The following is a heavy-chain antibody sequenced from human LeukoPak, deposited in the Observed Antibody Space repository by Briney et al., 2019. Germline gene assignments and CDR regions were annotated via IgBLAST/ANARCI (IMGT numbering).Heavy chain of an antibody. CDR2: ISSSSNVI. Sequence: GGSLRLSCAASGFTFNSYAFNWVRQAPGKGLEWVSYISSSSNVIYYTDSVKGRFTISRDNARNLLSLQMNSLRVEDTAVYYCARGDPIYDFWSGGDYWGQGSLVTVSS. D-gene: IGHD3-3*01. CDR1: GFTFNSYA. V-gene: IGHV3-48*01. J-gene: IGHJ4*02. CDR3: ARGDPIYDFWSGGDY.